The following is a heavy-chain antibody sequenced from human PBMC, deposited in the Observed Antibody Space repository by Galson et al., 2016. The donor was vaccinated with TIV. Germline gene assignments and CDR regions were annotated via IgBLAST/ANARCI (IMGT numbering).Heavy chain of an antibody. CDR2: VDHSGST. D-gene: IGHD3-22*01. V-gene: IGHV4-59*11. J-gene: IGHJ5*02. CDR3: ATMYSNGWFEN. Sequence: SETLSLTCTVSGDSISSHYWTWIRQPPGKGLEWIGSVDHSGSTNYNPSLKSRVIISVDTSKNQFSLNLTSVTAADTAVYFCATMYSNGWFENWGRGTLVTVSS. CDR1: GDSISSHY.